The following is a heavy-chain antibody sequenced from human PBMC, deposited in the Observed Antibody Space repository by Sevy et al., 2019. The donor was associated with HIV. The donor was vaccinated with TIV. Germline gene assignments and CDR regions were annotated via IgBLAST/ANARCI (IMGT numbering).Heavy chain of an antibody. CDR1: GFTVSDNY. Sequence: GGSLRLSCAASGFTVSDNYINWVRQAPGKGLEWVSVIYSGGGTYYADSVKGRFTISRDNSKNTRYLQMNNLRVEDTAIYYCARDWGVGNYYAMDVWGQGTTVTVSS. J-gene: IGHJ6*02. CDR2: IYSGGGT. V-gene: IGHV3-53*01. CDR3: ARDWGVGNYYAMDV. D-gene: IGHD3-16*01.